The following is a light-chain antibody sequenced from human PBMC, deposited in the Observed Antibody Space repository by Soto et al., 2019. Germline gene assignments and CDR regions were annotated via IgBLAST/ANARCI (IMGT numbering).Light chain of an antibody. J-gene: IGLJ3*02. CDR1: SSNIGSET. CDR3: AAWDDSLKGWV. V-gene: IGLV1-44*01. CDR2: ANN. Sequence: QSVLTQPPSASVTPGQRVTISCSGISSNIGSETVNWYQQVPGTAPKLLIYANNQRPSGVPDRFSVSKSGTSASLGIGGLQSEDEADYYCAAWDDSLKGWVFGGGTKLTVL.